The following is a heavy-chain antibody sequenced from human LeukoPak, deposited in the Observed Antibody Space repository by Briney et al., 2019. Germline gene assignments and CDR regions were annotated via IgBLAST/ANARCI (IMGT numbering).Heavy chain of an antibody. V-gene: IGHV3-30*04. J-gene: IGHJ4*02. CDR2: ISYDGSNK. Sequence: GRSLRLSCAASGFTFSSYAMHWVRQAPGKGLEWVAVISYDGSNKYYADSVKGRFTISRDNSKNTLYLQMNGLRAEDTAVYYCARDPNQPYYYDSSGSPFDYWGQGTLVTVSS. CDR3: ARDPNQPYYYDSSGSPFDY. CDR1: GFTFSSYA. D-gene: IGHD3-22*01.